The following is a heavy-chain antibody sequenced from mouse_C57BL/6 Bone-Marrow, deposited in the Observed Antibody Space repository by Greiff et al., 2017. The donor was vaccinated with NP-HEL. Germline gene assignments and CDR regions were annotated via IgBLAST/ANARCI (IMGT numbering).Heavy chain of an antibody. Sequence: EVKLMESGGGLVKPGGSLKLSCAASGFTFSDYGMHWVRQAPEKGLEWVAYISSGSSTIYYADTVKGRFTISRDNAKNTLFLQMTRLRSEDTAMYYCARESHWYFDVWGTGTTVTVSS. CDR2: ISSGSSTI. CDR3: ARESHWYFDV. CDR1: GFTFSDYG. V-gene: IGHV5-17*01. J-gene: IGHJ1*03.